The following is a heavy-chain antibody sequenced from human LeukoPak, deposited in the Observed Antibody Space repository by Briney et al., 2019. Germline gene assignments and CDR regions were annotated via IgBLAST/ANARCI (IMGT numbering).Heavy chain of an antibody. CDR2: ISNSGSRI. V-gene: IGHV3-11*01. J-gene: IGHJ4*02. Sequence: GGSLRLSCAACGFTFSDYYMNWIRQAPGKGLEWVSYISNSGSRIFYADSVKGRFTISRDNAKNSLYLQMNSLRAEDTAVYYCARGFDYWGQGTLVTVS. CDR3: ARGFDY. CDR1: GFTFSDYY.